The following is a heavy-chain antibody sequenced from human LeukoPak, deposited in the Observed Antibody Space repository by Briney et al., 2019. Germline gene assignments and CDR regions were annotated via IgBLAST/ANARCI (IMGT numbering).Heavy chain of an antibody. J-gene: IGHJ4*02. CDR3: ARDRNFPRDQFDY. CDR1: GLSFANYA. Sequence: GGSLRLSCAASGLSFANYAMSLVRQAPGPVLALVSAISADGGSAWYAGSVRGRSTISRDNSKNTVYLQMKSLGAEDTAVYFCARDRNFPRDQFDYWGQGTLVTVSS. CDR2: ISADGGSA. V-gene: IGHV3-23*01. D-gene: IGHD4-11*01.